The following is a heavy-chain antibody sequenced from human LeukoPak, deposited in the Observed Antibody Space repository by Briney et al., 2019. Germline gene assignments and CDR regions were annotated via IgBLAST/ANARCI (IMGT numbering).Heavy chain of an antibody. V-gene: IGHV4-34*01. CDR2: INHSGST. Sequence: SETLSLTCAVYGGSFSGYYWSWIRQPPGKGLEWIGEINHSGSTNYNPSLKSRVTISVDTSKNQFSLKLSSVTAADTAVYYCARHKGSTMVRGVMSWFDPWGQGTLVTVSS. J-gene: IGHJ5*02. D-gene: IGHD3-10*01. CDR1: GGSFSGYY. CDR3: ARHKGSTMVRGVMSWFDP.